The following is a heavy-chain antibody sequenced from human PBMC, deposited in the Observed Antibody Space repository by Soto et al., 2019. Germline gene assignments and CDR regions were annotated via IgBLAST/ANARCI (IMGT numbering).Heavy chain of an antibody. J-gene: IGHJ6*02. Sequence: QVQLVQSGAEVKKPGASVKVSCKASGYTFTSYGISWVRQAPGQGLEWMGWISGYNGNTNYAQKFQGRVTRTRDTTTSTVYMELRSLRSDDTSVYYCASVRSTWTDYYYGVDVWGQGTTVTVSS. V-gene: IGHV1-18*01. CDR2: ISGYNGNT. CDR1: GYTFTSYG. D-gene: IGHD6-13*01. CDR3: ASVRSTWTDYYYGVDV.